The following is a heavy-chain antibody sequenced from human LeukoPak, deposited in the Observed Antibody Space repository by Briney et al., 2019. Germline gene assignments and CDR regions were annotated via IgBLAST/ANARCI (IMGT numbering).Heavy chain of an antibody. J-gene: IGHJ4*02. D-gene: IGHD6-13*01. CDR1: GGTFSSYA. Sequence: SVKVSCKASGGTFSSYAISWVRQAPGQGLEWMGGIIPIFGTANYAQKFQGRVTITTDESTSTAYMELSSLRSEDTAVYYCARSSSSWYTHDYWGQGTLVTVSS. CDR2: IIPIFGTA. V-gene: IGHV1-69*05. CDR3: ARSSSSWYTHDY.